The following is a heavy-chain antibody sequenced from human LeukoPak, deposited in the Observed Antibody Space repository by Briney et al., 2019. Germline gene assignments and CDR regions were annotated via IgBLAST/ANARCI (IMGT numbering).Heavy chain of an antibody. CDR2: INPYSGGT. J-gene: IGHJ4*02. CDR3: ARDRTTGTAPPYYFDY. V-gene: IGHV1-2*02. D-gene: IGHD1-1*01. Sequence: ASVKVSCKSFGYTFTGYYMNWVRQAPGQGLEWMGWINPYSGGTNYAQKFQGRVTMTRDTSISTAYMELSRLRSDDTAVYYCARDRTTGTAPPYYFDYWGQGSLVTVSS. CDR1: GYTFTGYY.